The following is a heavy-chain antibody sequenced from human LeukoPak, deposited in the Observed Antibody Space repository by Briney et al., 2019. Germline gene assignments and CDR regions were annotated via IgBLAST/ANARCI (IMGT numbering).Heavy chain of an antibody. V-gene: IGHV3-53*01. J-gene: IGHJ2*01. CDR3: ASLPGAYCGGDCYSGYFDL. Sequence: GGSLRLSCAASGFTVSSNYMSWVRQAPGKGLEWVSVIYSGGSTYYADSVKGRFTISRDNSKNTLYLQMNSLRAEDTAVYYCASLPGAYCGGDCYSGYFDLWGRGTLVTVSS. CDR2: IYSGGST. D-gene: IGHD2-21*02. CDR1: GFTVSSNY.